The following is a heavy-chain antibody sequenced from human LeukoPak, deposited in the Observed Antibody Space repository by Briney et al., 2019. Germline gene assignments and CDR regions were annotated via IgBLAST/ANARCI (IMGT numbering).Heavy chain of an antibody. J-gene: IGHJ4*02. CDR2: ISYDGTNE. CDR1: GFTFSTYG. Sequence: GGSLRLSCAASGFTFSTYGMYWVRRAPGKGLEWVAVISYDGTNEYYADSVKGLFTISRDNSKNTLYLQMNSLRAEDTAVYYCAKAVVSGRSFDYWGQGTLVTVSS. CDR3: AKAVVSGRSFDY. V-gene: IGHV3-30*18. D-gene: IGHD6-19*01.